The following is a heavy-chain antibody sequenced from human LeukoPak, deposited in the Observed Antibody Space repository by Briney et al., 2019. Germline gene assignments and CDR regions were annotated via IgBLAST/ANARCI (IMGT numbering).Heavy chain of an antibody. D-gene: IGHD5-12*01. J-gene: IGHJ4*02. CDR1: GFTFSSYA. CDR2: ISGSGGST. CDR3: AKGERWLQSGAFDY. V-gene: IGHV3-23*01. Sequence: GGSLRLSCAASGFTFSSYAMSWVRQAPGKGLEWVSAISGSGGSTYYADSVKGRFTIPRDNSKNTLYLQMNSLRAEDTAVYYCAKGERWLQSGAFDYWGQGTLVTVSS.